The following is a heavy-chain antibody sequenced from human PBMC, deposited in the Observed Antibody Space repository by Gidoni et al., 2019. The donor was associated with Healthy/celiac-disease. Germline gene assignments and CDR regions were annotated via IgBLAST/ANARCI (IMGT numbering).Heavy chain of an antibody. CDR3: ARQRHSSSWPQDAFDI. Sequence: QVQLVQSGAEVKKPGSSVKVSCKASGGTFSSYAISWVRQAPGQGLEWMGGIIPVFGTANYAQKFQGRVTITADESTSTAYMELSSLRSEDTAVYYCARQRHSSSWPQDAFDIWGQGTMVTVSS. CDR1: GGTFSSYA. D-gene: IGHD6-13*01. J-gene: IGHJ3*02. CDR2: IIPVFGTA. V-gene: IGHV1-69*01.